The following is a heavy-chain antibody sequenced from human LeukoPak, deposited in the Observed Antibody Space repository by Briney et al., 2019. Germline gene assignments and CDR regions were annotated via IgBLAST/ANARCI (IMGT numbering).Heavy chain of an antibody. CDR3: ARATIRYGMDV. Sequence: GGSLRLSCAASGFTFSSYSMNWVRQAPGKGLDWVSSISSSSSYIYYADSVKGRFTISRDNAKNSLYLQMNSLRAEDTAVYYCARATIRYGMDVWGQGTTVTVSS. V-gene: IGHV3-21*01. J-gene: IGHJ6*02. D-gene: IGHD3-3*01. CDR2: ISSSSSYI. CDR1: GFTFSSYS.